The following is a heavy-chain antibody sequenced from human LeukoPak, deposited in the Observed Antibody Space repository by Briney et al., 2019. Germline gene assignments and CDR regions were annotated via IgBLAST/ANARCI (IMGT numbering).Heavy chain of an antibody. CDR2: IYHSGST. Sequence: PSETLSLTCTGSGYSISSGYYWGWIRQPPGKRLEWIGSIYHSGSTYYNPSLKSRVTISVDTSNNQFSLKRSSVTAADTSVYYCARANRRDGYNFDYWGQGTLVTVSS. CDR3: ARANRRDGYNFDY. CDR1: GYSISSGYY. V-gene: IGHV4-38-2*02. D-gene: IGHD5-24*01. J-gene: IGHJ4*02.